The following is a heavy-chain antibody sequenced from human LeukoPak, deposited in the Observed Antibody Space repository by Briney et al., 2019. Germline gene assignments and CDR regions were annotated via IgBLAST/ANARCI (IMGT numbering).Heavy chain of an antibody. CDR2: ISGSGGST. Sequence: GGSLRLSCVGSGFTSIAYALTWARQAPGKGLEWVSAISGSGGSTYYADSVKGRFTISRDNSKNTLYLQMNSLRAEDTAVYCCAKDSWFDPWGQGTLVTVSS. V-gene: IGHV3-23*01. CDR3: AKDSWFDP. CDR1: GFTSIAYA. J-gene: IGHJ5*02.